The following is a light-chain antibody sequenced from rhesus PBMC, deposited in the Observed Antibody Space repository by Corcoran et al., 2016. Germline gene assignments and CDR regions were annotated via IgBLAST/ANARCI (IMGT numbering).Light chain of an antibody. J-gene: IGKJ3*01. Sequence: DIQMTQSPSSLSASVGDRVTITCRARQGISRYLAWYQQKPGKAPKPLIYYASNLESGGPSRFSGSGSGTEFTLTISSLQPEDFATYYCQQYNSAPFTFGPWTKLDIK. CDR1: QGISRY. CDR2: YAS. V-gene: IGKV1-37*01. CDR3: QQYNSAPFT.